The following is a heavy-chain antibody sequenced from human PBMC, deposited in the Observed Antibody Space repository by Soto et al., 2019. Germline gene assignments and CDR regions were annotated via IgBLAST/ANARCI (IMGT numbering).Heavy chain of an antibody. V-gene: IGHV5-51*01. CDR1: GYSFTSYR. Sequence: GESLKISCKGSGYSFTSYRIGWVRQMPGKGLEWMGIIYPGDSDTRYSPSFQGQVTISADKSISTAYLQWSSLKASDTAMYYCASQEGTGTTGYYGMDVWGQGTTVTVSS. D-gene: IGHD1-7*01. J-gene: IGHJ6*02. CDR2: IYPGDSDT. CDR3: ASQEGTGTTGYYGMDV.